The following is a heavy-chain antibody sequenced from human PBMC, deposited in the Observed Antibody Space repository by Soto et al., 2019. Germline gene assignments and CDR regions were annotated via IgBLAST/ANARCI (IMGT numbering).Heavy chain of an antibody. V-gene: IGHV3-7*01. CDR2: IKQDGSEK. CDR3: ARAAIFGVAQQFDP. CDR1: GFTFSSYW. Sequence: GGSLRLSCAASGFTFSSYWMSWVRQAPGKGLEWVANIKQDGSEKYYVDSVKGRFTISRDNAKNSLYLQMNSLRAEDTAVYYCARAAIFGVAQQFDPWGQGTLVTVYS. J-gene: IGHJ5*02. D-gene: IGHD3-3*01.